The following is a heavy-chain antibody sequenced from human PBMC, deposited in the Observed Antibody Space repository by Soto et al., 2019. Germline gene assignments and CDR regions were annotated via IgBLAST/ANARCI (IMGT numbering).Heavy chain of an antibody. CDR1: GDSISTVDYF. CDR2: IYKSATT. J-gene: IGHJ5*01. V-gene: IGHV4-30-4*01. Sequence: PSETLSLTCSVSGDSISTVDYFWAWVRQPSGQALEYIGYIYKSATTYYNPSFESRVAISLDTSKSQFSLNVTSLTAADTAVYFCARGRYCLTGRCFPNWFDSWGQGTLVTV. D-gene: IGHD2-15*01. CDR3: ARGRYCLTGRCFPNWFDS.